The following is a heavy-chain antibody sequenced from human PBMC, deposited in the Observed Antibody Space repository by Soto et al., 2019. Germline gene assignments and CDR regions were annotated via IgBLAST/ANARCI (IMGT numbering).Heavy chain of an antibody. CDR2: INHSGST. D-gene: IGHD3-10*01. Sequence: SETLSLTCAVYGGSFSGYYWSWIRQPPGKGLEWIGEINHSGSTNYNPSLKSRVTISVDTSKNQFSLKLSSVTAADTAVYYCARDRVTMVRGVRLYYFDYWGQGTLVTVSS. CDR3: ARDRVTMVRGVRLYYFDY. V-gene: IGHV4-34*01. CDR1: GGSFSGYY. J-gene: IGHJ4*02.